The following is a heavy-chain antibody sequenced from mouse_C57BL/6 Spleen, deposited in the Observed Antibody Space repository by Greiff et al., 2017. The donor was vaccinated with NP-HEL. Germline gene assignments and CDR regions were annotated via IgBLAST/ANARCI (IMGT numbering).Heavy chain of an antibody. Sequence: DVQLVESGEGLVKPGGSLKLSCAASGFTFSSYAMSWVRQTPEKRLEWVAYISSGGDYIYYADTVKGRFTISRDNARNTLYLQMSSLKSEDTAMYYWTRGGYDYARDYWGQGTSVTVSS. CDR1: GFTFSSYA. D-gene: IGHD3-1*01. J-gene: IGHJ4*01. CDR3: TRGGYDYARDY. V-gene: IGHV5-9-1*02. CDR2: ISSGGDYI.